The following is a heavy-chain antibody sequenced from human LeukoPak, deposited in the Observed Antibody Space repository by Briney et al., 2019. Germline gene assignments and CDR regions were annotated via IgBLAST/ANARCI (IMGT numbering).Heavy chain of an antibody. J-gene: IGHJ4*02. V-gene: IGHV1-8*01. CDR2: MNPNSGNT. Sequence: ASVKVSCKASGYTFTSYDINWVRQATGQGLEWMGWMNPNSGNTGYAQKFQGGVTMTRNTSISTAYMELSSLRSEDTAVYYCAREVYSGYGCFDYWGQGTLVTVSS. CDR1: GYTFTSYD. CDR3: AREVYSGYGCFDY. D-gene: IGHD5-12*01.